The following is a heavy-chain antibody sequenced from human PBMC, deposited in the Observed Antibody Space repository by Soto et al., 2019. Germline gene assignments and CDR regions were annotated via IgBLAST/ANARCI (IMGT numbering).Heavy chain of an antibody. J-gene: IGHJ5*02. V-gene: IGHV4-59*12. CDR1: GGSISSYY. CDR3: ASSRTYALITTNP. CDR2: IYHSGST. Sequence: SETLSLTCTVSGGSISSYYWSWIRQPPGKGLEWIGEIYHSGSTNYNPSLKSRVTISVDKSKNQFSLKLSSVTAADTAVYYCASSRTYALITTNPCGQRNLLTISS. D-gene: IGHD3-22*01.